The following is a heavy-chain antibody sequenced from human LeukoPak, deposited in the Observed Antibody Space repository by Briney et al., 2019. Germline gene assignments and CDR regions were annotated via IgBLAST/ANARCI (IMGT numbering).Heavy chain of an antibody. CDR3: ARDQGTTVTTEALGY. CDR2: IYSGGST. CDR1: GFTVSSNY. D-gene: IGHD4-17*01. J-gene: IGHJ4*02. Sequence: GGSLRLSCGASGFTVSSNYMSWVRQAPGKGLGWVSFIYSGGSTQYGASVKGRFTISRDNSKNTLYLQMNRLRAEDTAVYYCARDQGTTVTTEALGYWGQGTLVTVSS. V-gene: IGHV3-53*01.